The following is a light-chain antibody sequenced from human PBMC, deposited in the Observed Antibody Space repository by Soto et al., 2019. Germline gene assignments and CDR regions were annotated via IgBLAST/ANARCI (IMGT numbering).Light chain of an antibody. Sequence: QSALTQPASVSGSPGQSIALSCTGTSSDVGSSDRVSWYQHHPGKAPTLMIYEVNKRPSGISNRFSGSKSGNTASLTISGLQAEDEAIYYCCSSVGGPIWVFGGGTKLTVL. J-gene: IGLJ3*02. CDR2: EVN. V-gene: IGLV2-23*02. CDR3: CSSVGGPIWV. CDR1: SSDVGSSDR.